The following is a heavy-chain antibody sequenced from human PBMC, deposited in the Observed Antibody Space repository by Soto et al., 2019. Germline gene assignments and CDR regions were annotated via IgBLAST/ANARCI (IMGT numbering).Heavy chain of an antibody. Sequence: PSETLSLTCTVAGGSVSSSSSSYYWGWIRQPPGKGLEWIGSIYYGGNTYYNPSLKSRVTISVDTSKNQFSLKLSSVTAADTAVYYCARVRGYMENWFDPWGQGTLVTVS. J-gene: IGHJ5*02. CDR2: IYYGGNT. CDR1: GGSVSSSSSSYY. D-gene: IGHD5-12*01. CDR3: ARVRGYMENWFDP. V-gene: IGHV4-39*01.